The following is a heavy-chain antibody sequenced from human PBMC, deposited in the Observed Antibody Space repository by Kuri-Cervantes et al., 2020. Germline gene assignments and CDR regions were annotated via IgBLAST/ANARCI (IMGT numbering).Heavy chain of an antibody. CDR2: TSWNSGSI. CDR3: AKGLSTTPYYYYYGMDV. CDR1: GFTFSSYG. V-gene: IGHV3-9*01. J-gene: IGHJ6*02. D-gene: IGHD2/OR15-2a*01. Sequence: SLRLSCAASGFTFSSYGMHWVRQAPGKGLEWVSGTSWNSGSIGYVDSVKGRFTISRDNAKNSLYLHMNSLRAEDTALYYCAKGLSTTPYYYYYGMDVWGQGTTVTVSS.